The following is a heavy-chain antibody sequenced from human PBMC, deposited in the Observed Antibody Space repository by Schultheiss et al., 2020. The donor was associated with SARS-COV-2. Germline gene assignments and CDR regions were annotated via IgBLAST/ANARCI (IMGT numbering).Heavy chain of an antibody. V-gene: IGHV3-74*01. Sequence: GESLKISCAASGFTFSSYWMHWVRQAPGKGLVWVSRVKSDGSSTNYADSVKGRFTISRDNSKNTLYLQMNSLRVEDTAVYYCARDQGGNYYDTSGYPYGMDVWGQGTTVTVSS. CDR3: ARDQGGNYYDTSGYPYGMDV. CDR2: VKSDGSST. D-gene: IGHD3-22*01. J-gene: IGHJ6*02. CDR1: GFTFSSYW.